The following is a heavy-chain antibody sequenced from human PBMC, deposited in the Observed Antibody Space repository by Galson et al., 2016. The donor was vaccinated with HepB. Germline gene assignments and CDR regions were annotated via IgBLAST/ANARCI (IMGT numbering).Heavy chain of an antibody. J-gene: IGHJ4*02. Sequence: SVKVSCKASGYTFTSYGISWVRQAPGQGLERMGWISASKGKTNYAQNLQGRVTVTTDTYTSTVYMELRSLRSDDTAVYYCARDRDYLLDSWGQGTLVTVSS. CDR1: GYTFTSYG. V-gene: IGHV1-18*01. D-gene: IGHD5-24*01. CDR3: ARDRDYLLDS. CDR2: ISASKGKT.